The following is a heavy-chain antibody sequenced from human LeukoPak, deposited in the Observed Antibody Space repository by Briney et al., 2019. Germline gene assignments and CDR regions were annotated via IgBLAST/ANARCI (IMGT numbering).Heavy chain of an antibody. CDR3: AKAKENYYDSSGYYLNWLDP. V-gene: IGHV3-9*01. CDR2: ISWNSGSI. D-gene: IGHD3-22*01. CDR1: GFTFDDYA. J-gene: IGHJ5*02. Sequence: GGSLRLSCAASGFTFDDYAMHWVRQAPVKDLEWVSGISWNSGSIGYADSVKGRFTISRDNAKNSLYLQMNSLRAEDTALYYCAKAKENYYDSSGYYLNWLDPWGQGTLVTVSS.